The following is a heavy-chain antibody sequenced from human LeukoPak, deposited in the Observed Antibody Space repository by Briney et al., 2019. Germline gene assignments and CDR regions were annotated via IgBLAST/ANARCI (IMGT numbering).Heavy chain of an antibody. CDR1: GGSISSYY. V-gene: IGHV4-59*01. Sequence: SETLSSTSTASGGSISSYYWSWIRQPPGKRLEWSGNIYYSGSTNYNPSLKSRVTISVDTSKNQFSLKLSSVTAADTAVYYCARVVGDYNGLFDYWGQGTLVTVSS. CDR3: ARVVGDYNGLFDY. D-gene: IGHD3-16*01. CDR2: IYYSGST. J-gene: IGHJ4*02.